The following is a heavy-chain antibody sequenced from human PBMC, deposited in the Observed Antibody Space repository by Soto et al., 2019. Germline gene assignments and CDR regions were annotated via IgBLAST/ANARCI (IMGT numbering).Heavy chain of an antibody. CDR1: GFTINNYG. J-gene: IGHJ5*02. D-gene: IGHD2-21*01. CDR2: LSHNGRST. V-gene: IGHV3-30*03. Sequence: QGQLVESGGGVVQPGRSLRLSCAVSGFTINNYGMHGIRQAPGKGLEWVAMLSHNGRSTFYGDSVGGRFTVSRDESKNTLDVEMNSLRPEDTAMYYCARDWGSNDWYNWFDPWGQGTLVTVSS. CDR3: ARDWGSNDWYNWFDP.